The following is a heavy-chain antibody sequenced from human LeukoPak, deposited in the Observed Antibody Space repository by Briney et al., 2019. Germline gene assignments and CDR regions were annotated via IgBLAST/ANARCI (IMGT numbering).Heavy chain of an antibody. Sequence: GGSLRLSCAASGFTVSSNYMCWVRQAPGKGLEWVSVIYSGGSTYYADSVKGRFTISRHNSKNTLYLQMNSLRAEDTAVYYCASSSSGWPFDYWGRGTLVTVSS. CDR2: IYSGGST. D-gene: IGHD6-19*01. CDR3: ASSSSGWPFDY. J-gene: IGHJ4*02. CDR1: GFTVSSNY. V-gene: IGHV3-53*04.